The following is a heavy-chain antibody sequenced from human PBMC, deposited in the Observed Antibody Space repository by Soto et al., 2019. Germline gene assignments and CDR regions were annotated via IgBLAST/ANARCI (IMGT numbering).Heavy chain of an antibody. J-gene: IGHJ6*02. D-gene: IGHD2-2*02. CDR2: ISYDGSNK. CDR1: GFTFSSYA. Sequence: QVQLVESGGGVVQPGRSLRLSCAASGFTFSSYAMHRVRQAPGKGLEWVAVISYDGSNKYYADSVKGRFTISRDNSKNALYLQMSSLRAEDTAVYYCARENKSQLLYGGMDVWGQGTTVTVSS. CDR3: ARENKSQLLYGGMDV. V-gene: IGHV3-30-3*01.